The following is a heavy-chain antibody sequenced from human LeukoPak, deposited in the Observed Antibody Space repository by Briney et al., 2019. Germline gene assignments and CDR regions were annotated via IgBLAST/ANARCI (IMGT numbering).Heavy chain of an antibody. V-gene: IGHV3-9*03. CDR3: AKDISPWGTVTTGGAFDI. Sequence: GGSLRLSCAASGFTFDDYAMHWVRQAPGKGLEWVSGISWNSGSIGYADSVKGRFTISRDNAKNSLYLQMNSLRAEDMALCYCAKDISPWGTVTTGGAFDIWGQGTMVTVSS. CDR2: ISWNSGSI. D-gene: IGHD4-17*01. J-gene: IGHJ3*02. CDR1: GFTFDDYA.